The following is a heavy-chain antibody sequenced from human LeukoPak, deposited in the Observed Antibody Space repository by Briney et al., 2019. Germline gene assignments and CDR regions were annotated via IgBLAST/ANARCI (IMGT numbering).Heavy chain of an antibody. CDR3: ARVRTSSSGWQFDY. V-gene: IGHV3-30-3*01. CDR1: GFTFCNYA. CDR2: ISYDGSNK. D-gene: IGHD6-19*01. J-gene: IGHJ4*02. Sequence: GGSLRFSCAASGFTFCNYAMHWVRHAPGKGLEWVAVISYDGSNKYYADSVKGRFTISRDNAMNSLYLQMNSLRAEDTAVYYCARVRTSSSGWQFDYWGQGTLVTVSS.